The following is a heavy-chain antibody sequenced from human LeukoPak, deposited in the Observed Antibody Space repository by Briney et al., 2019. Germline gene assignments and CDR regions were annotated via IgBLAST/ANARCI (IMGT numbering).Heavy chain of an antibody. CDR2: IIPIFGTA. Sequence: GASVTVSCTASGGAFSSYAISWVRQAPGQGLEWMGGIIPIFGTANYAQKFQGRVTITADESTSTAYMELSSLRSEDTAVYYCAREGSGWVNFDYWGQGTLVTVSS. V-gene: IGHV1-69*13. CDR3: AREGSGWVNFDY. CDR1: GGAFSSYA. D-gene: IGHD6-19*01. J-gene: IGHJ4*02.